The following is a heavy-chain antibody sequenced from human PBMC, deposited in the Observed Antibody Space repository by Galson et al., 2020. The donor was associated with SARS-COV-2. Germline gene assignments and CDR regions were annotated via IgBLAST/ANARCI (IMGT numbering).Heavy chain of an antibody. D-gene: IGHD3-16*01. CDR1: GGSISSGDYY. Sequence: ETSETLSLTCTVSGGSISSGDYYWSWIRQPPGKGLEWIGYIYYSGSTYYNPSLKSRVTISVDTSKNQFSLKLSSVTVADTAVYYCARARRGVTVYYFDYWGQGTLVTVSS. V-gene: IGHV4-30-4*01. CDR2: IYYSGST. CDR3: ARARRGVTVYYFDY. J-gene: IGHJ4*02.